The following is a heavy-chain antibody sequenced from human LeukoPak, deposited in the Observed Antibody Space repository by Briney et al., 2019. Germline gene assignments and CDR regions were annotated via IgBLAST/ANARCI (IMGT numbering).Heavy chain of an antibody. CDR1: GFTFSKAW. V-gene: IGHV3-15*05. Sequence: GGSLRLSCVASGFTFSKAWMSWVRQAPGKGLEWVGLILTKAENGTHLYSASAKGKFNISRDDSDNTVYLQLNSLEIEDTATYYCTTRYHYERTREYFDHWGQGTPVTVSS. CDR3: TTRYHYERTREYFDH. J-gene: IGHJ4*02. D-gene: IGHD3-22*01. CDR2: ILTKAENGTH.